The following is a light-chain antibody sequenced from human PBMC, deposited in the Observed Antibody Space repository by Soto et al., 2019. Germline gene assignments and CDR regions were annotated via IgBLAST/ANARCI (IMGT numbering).Light chain of an antibody. CDR1: SSNIGSNT. Sequence: QSVLTQPPSASGTPGQRVTISCSGSSSNIGSNTVNWYQQLPGTAPKLLIYINNQRPSGVPDRFSGSKSGTSASLAISGLQSDDEADYYCAAWDDSLNGVVFGGGTKLTVL. CDR2: INN. V-gene: IGLV1-44*01. CDR3: AAWDDSLNGVV. J-gene: IGLJ2*01.